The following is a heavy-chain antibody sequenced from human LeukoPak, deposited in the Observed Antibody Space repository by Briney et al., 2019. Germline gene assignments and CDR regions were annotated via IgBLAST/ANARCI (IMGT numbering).Heavy chain of an antibody. V-gene: IGHV3-74*01. CDR2: INPAGSVT. CDR1: GFTISSYW. CDR3: SRDFVGAEDY. Sequence: GGSLRLSCSASGFTISSYWMHWVRQAPGKGLVWVSRINPAGSVTNHADSVRGRFTISRDTATNTLYLEMNSLRAEGTAAYYCSRDFVGAEDYWGQGTLVTVSS. D-gene: IGHD3-16*01. J-gene: IGHJ4*02.